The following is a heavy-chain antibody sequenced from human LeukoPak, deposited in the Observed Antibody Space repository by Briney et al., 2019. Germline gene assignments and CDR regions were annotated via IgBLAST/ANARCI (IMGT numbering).Heavy chain of an antibody. V-gene: IGHV3-23*01. J-gene: IGHJ6*04. CDR2: ISVSGATT. Sequence: GGSLRLSCAASRFTFSNYAMSWVRQTLGKGLDWVSGISVSGATTYYANSVKGRFTISRDNSQKTLNLQMNSLRAEDTAVYYCSTSPSWGVWGKGTTVTVSS. CDR1: RFTFSNYA. D-gene: IGHD3-16*01. CDR3: STSPSWGV.